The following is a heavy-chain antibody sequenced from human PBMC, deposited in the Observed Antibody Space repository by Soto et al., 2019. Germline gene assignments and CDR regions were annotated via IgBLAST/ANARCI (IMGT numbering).Heavy chain of an antibody. D-gene: IGHD4-17*01. CDR2: NYYGGST. J-gene: IGHJ4*02. CDR1: GGSITSGDYY. CDR3: ASGSTVINTLDF. Sequence: QVQLQESGPGLVKPSQALSLTCTVSGGSITSGDYYWSWIRQPPGKGLEWVGYNYYGGSTYYNPSLESRITISLDTAKNQFSLELTSVTAADTAVYYCASGSTVINTLDFWGRGTLVTVSS. V-gene: IGHV4-30-4*01.